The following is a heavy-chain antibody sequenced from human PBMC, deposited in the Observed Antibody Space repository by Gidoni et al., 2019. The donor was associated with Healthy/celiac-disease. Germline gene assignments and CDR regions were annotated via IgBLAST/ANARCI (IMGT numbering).Heavy chain of an antibody. CDR1: GFTFSSYW. CDR2: IKQDGSEK. D-gene: IGHD4-17*01. Sequence: EVPLVEYGGGLVQPGGSLRLSCAASGFTFSSYWMSWVRQAPGKGLEWVANIKQDGSEKYYVDSVKGRFTISRDNANNSLYLQMNSLRAEDTAVYYCARESPAVNDAFDIWGQGTMVTVSS. V-gene: IGHV3-7*03. CDR3: ARESPAVNDAFDI. J-gene: IGHJ3*02.